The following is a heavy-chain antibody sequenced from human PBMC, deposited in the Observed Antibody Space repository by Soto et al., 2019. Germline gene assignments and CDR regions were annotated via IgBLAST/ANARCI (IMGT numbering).Heavy chain of an antibody. CDR3: ARERERAYYFDP. V-gene: IGHV1-46*03. Sequence: QAQVVQSGAEARAPGASVKVSCKASGYIFTSYYIHWVRQAPGQGLEYLGVGYPHAATTFVAQKFQGRITVTMDTSTSTVHMELTSLTPEDTAVYYCARERERAYYFDPWGQGTLVTVSS. D-gene: IGHD2-8*01. J-gene: IGHJ5*02. CDR1: GYIFTSYY. CDR2: GYPHAATT.